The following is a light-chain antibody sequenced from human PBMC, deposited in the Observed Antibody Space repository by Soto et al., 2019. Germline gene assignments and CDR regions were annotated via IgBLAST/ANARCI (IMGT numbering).Light chain of an antibody. CDR1: QSVSNN. CDR3: QQYNNWPLT. Sequence: EIVLTQSPGTLSLSPGERATLSCRASQSVSNNYLAWYQQKPDQAPRLLIYGISTRATDIPARFSGSGSGTEFTLTISSLQSEDFAVYYCQQYNNWPLTFGGGTKVDIK. V-gene: IGKV3-15*01. J-gene: IGKJ4*01. CDR2: GIS.